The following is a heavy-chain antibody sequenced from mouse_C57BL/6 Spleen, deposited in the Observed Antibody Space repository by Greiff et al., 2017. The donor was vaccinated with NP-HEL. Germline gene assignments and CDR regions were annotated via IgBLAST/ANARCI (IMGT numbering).Heavy chain of an antibody. CDR3: ARGDDYDYFDY. CDR1: GFTFSSYA. D-gene: IGHD2-4*01. Sequence: DVKLVESGGGLVKPGGSLKLSCAASGFTFSSYAMSWVRQTPEKRLEWVATISDGGSYTYYPDNVKGRFTISRDNAKNNLYLQMSHLKSEDTAMYYCARGDDYDYFDYWGQGTTLTVSS. CDR2: ISDGGSYT. V-gene: IGHV5-4*03. J-gene: IGHJ2*01.